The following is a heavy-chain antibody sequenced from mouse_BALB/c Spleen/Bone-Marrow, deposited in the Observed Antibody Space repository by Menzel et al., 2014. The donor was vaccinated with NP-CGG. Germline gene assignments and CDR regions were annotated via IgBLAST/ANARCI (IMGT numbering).Heavy chain of an antibody. CDR2: INPYNGDT. Sequence: VQLKQSGPELVKPGASVKISCKASGYSFTGYFMNWVMQSHGKSLEWIGRINPYNGDTFYNQKFKGKATLTVDKSSSTAHMELRSLASEDSAVYYWARGGLLRAMDYWGQGTSVTVSS. J-gene: IGHJ4*01. D-gene: IGHD2-3*01. CDR3: ARGGLLRAMDY. V-gene: IGHV1-20*02. CDR1: GYSFTGYF.